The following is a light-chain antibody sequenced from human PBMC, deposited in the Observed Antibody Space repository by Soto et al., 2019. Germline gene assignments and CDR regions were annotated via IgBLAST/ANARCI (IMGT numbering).Light chain of an antibody. Sequence: SYELTQPPSVSVAPGKTARITCWGNNIGSKSVHWYQQKPGQAPVLVIYYDSDRPSGIPERFSGSNSGNTATLTISRVEAGDEADYYCQVLDSSSDHYVFGTGTQLTVL. CDR1: NIGSKS. CDR3: QVLDSSSDHYV. CDR2: YDS. J-gene: IGLJ1*01. V-gene: IGLV3-21*04.